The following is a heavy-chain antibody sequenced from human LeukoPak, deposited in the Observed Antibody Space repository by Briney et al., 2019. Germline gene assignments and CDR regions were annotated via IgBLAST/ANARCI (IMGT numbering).Heavy chain of an antibody. CDR2: IIPIFGTA. Sequence: SVKVSCKAPGGTFSSYAISWVRQAPGQGLEWMGGIIPIFGTANYAQKFQGRVTITADESTSTAYMELSSLRSEDTAVYYCASSSGGSYQWDANWFDPWGQGTLVTVSS. D-gene: IGHD1-26*01. CDR3: ASSSGGSYQWDANWFDP. CDR1: GGTFSSYA. J-gene: IGHJ5*02. V-gene: IGHV1-69*01.